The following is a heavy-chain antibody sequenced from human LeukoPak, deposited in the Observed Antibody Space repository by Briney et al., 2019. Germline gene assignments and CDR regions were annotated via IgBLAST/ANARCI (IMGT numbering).Heavy chain of an antibody. Sequence: GGSLRLSCAASGFTFSSYSMNWIRQAPGKGLEWVSSISSSSSYIYYADSVKGRFTISRDNAKNSLYLQMNSLRAEDTAVYYCARDRCGSCISDAFDIWGQGTMVTVSS. V-gene: IGHV3-21*01. CDR1: GFTFSSYS. CDR2: ISSSSSYI. CDR3: ARDRCGSCISDAFDI. D-gene: IGHD2-15*01. J-gene: IGHJ3*02.